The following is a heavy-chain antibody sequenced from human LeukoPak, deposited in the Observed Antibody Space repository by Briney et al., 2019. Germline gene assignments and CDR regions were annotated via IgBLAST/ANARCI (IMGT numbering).Heavy chain of an antibody. V-gene: IGHV4-39*06. CDR3: ARGTDSSGFYNSYFDP. D-gene: IGHD3-22*01. CDR1: GGSISSSSYY. CDR2: IYYSGST. J-gene: IGHJ5*02. Sequence: PSETLSLTCTVSGGSISSSSYYWGWIRQPPGKGLEWIGSIYYSGSTYYNPSLKSRVTMSVDTSKNQFPLRRNSVTAAETAVYYCARGTDSSGFYNSYFDPWGQGTLVTVSS.